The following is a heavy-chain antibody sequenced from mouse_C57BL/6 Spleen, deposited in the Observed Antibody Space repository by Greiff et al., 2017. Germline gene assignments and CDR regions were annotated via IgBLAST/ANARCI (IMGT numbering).Heavy chain of an antibody. J-gene: IGHJ2*01. V-gene: IGHV7-3*01. CDR2: IRNKANGYTT. CDR3: ARSYYLDY. Sequence: EVQLQESGGGLVQPGGSLSLSCAASGFTFTDYYMSWVRQPPGKALAWLGFIRNKANGYTTEYSASVKGRFTISRDNSQSILYLQMNALRAEDSATYYCARSYYLDYWGQGTTLTVSS. CDR1: GFTFTDYY.